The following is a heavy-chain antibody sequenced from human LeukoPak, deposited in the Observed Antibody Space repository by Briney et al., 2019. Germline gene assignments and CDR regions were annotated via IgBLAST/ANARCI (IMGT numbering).Heavy chain of an antibody. CDR1: GYTFHGYG. CDR2: ISAYTGKT. CDR3: ARGGGYYEFSTNYYSYSAMDV. Sequence: GASVKVSCKASGYTFHGYGVSWVRQAPGQGLEWMGWISAYTGKTHHAQKLQGRVSMTADTSTSVASMELRSLTSDDTAVYFCARGGGYYEFSTNYYSYSAMDVWGQGTTAIVSS. D-gene: IGHD3-3*01. V-gene: IGHV1-18*01. J-gene: IGHJ6*02.